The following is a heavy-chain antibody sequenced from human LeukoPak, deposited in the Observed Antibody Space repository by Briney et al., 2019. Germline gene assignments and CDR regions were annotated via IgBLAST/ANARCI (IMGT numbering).Heavy chain of an antibody. V-gene: IGHV3-30*02. J-gene: IGHJ4*02. CDR2: IRYDGSNK. CDR1: GFTFSSYG. Sequence: GGSLRLSCAASGFTFSSYGMHWVRQAPGKGLEWVAFIRYDGSNKYYADSVKGRFTISRDNSKNTLYLQMNSLRAEDTAVYYCARTYYDSGSLIENWGQGTLVTVSS. CDR3: ARTYYDSGSLIEN. D-gene: IGHD3-10*01.